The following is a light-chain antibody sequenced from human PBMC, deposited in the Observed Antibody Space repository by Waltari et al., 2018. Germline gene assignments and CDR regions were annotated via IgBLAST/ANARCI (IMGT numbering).Light chain of an antibody. V-gene: IGKV3D-11*01. CDR2: YAS. J-gene: IGKJ4*01. CDR1: QGVSSY. Sequence: EIVLTQSPATLSLSPGERATLSCRASQGVSSYLAWYQQKPGQAPRLLIYYASNRATGIPARFSGSGPATDFTLTISSLEPEDFAVYYCQQRSNWLTFGGGTKVGIK. CDR3: QQRSNWLT.